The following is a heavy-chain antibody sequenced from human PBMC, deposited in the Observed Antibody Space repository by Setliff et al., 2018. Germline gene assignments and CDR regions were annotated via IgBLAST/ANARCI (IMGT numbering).Heavy chain of an antibody. CDR2: INWNSGSM. CDR1: GFSFSSYA. CDR3: VRALAYYYMDV. D-gene: IGHD1-26*01. V-gene: IGHV3-9*01. J-gene: IGHJ6*03. Sequence: PGGSLRLSCAASGFSFSSYAMHWVRQAPGKGLEWVSGINWNSGSMGYADSVKGRFTISRDNAKNSLYLQMNSLGAEDTAIYYCVRALAYYYMDVWGKGTTVTVSS.